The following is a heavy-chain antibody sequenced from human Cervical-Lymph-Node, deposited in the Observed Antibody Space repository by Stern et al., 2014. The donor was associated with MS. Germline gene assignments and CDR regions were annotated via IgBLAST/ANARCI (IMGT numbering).Heavy chain of an antibody. J-gene: IGHJ3*02. CDR1: GFTFSHHW. CDR3: AGVTIAYSNAFDI. Sequence: EVQLVESGGGLVQPGGSLRLSCATSGFTFSHHWMSWVRQAPGKGLERVANVMQDGNARYYVDSVKGRFTISRDNAKNSLYLQMNSLRVEDTALYYCAGVTIAYSNAFDIWGQGTMVTVSS. V-gene: IGHV3-7*01. D-gene: IGHD2-21*01. CDR2: VMQDGNAR.